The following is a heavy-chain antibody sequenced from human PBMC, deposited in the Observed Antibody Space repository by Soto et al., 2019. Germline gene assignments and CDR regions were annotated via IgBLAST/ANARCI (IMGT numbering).Heavy chain of an antibody. CDR3: ARHGGGEAYWNYVSFWFDP. V-gene: IGHV4-39*01. Sequence: SETLSLTCTVSGGSISSSSYYWGWIRQPPGKGLEWIGSIYYSGSTYYNPSLKSRVTISVDTSKNQFSLKLRSVTAADTAVYYCARHGGGEAYWNYVSFWFDPWGQGTLVNVSS. J-gene: IGHJ5*02. CDR2: IYYSGST. D-gene: IGHD1-7*01. CDR1: GGSISSSSYY.